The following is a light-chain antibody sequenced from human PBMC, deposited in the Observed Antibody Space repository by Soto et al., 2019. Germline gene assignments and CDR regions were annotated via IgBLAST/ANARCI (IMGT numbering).Light chain of an antibody. Sequence: QSALTQPASVSGSPGQSITISCTGTSSDVGGYNYVSWYQQHPGKAPKLMIYEVSNRPSGVSNRFSGSKSGNTASLTISGLQAEDEADYYCSSYTTAGTYVFGPGTQLTVL. J-gene: IGLJ1*01. CDR1: SSDVGGYNY. CDR3: SSYTTAGTYV. V-gene: IGLV2-14*01. CDR2: EVS.